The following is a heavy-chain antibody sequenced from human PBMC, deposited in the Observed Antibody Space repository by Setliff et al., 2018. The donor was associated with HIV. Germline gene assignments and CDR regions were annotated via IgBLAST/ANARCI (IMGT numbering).Heavy chain of an antibody. CDR1: GGSINSGSYY. D-gene: IGHD3-16*01. V-gene: IGHV4-39*01. Sequence: SETLSLTCTVSGGSINSGSYYWGWIRQPPEKGLEWIGTMFCSGSTYYNPSLKSRVTIFIDTSKNQFSLRLSPVTAADTAVYYCARFYDYYGHRLDYWGQGTQVTVSS. J-gene: IGHJ4*02. CDR2: MFCSGST. CDR3: ARFYDYYGHRLDY.